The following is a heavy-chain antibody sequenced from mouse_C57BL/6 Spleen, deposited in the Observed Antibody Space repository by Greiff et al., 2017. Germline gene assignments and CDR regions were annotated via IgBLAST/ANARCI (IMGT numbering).Heavy chain of an antibody. D-gene: IGHD3-2*02. Sequence: QVQLQQPGAELVKPGASVKVSCKASGYTFTSYWMHWVKQRPGQGLEWLGRIHPSDSDTNYNQKFKGKATLTVDKSSRTAYMQLSSQTSEDSAVYYCVIDSSGPWFAYWGQGTLVTVSA. V-gene: IGHV1-74*01. CDR2: IHPSDSDT. CDR3: VIDSSGPWFAY. J-gene: IGHJ3*01. CDR1: GYTFTSYW.